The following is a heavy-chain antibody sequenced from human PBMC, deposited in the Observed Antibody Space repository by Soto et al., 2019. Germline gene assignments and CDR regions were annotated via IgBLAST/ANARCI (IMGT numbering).Heavy chain of an antibody. CDR2: INAGNGNT. D-gene: IGHD3-10*01. CDR3: ASPLLSAGAFDI. CDR1: GYTFTSYA. J-gene: IGHJ3*02. Sequence: GXSVKVSCKASGYTFTSYAMHWVRQAPGQRLEWMGWINAGNGNTKYSQKFQGRVTITRDTSASTAYMELSSLRSEDTAVYYCASPLLSAGAFDIWGQGTMVTVSS. V-gene: IGHV1-3*01.